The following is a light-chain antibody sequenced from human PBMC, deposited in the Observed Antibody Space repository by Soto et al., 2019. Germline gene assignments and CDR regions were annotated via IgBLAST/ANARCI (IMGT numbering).Light chain of an antibody. V-gene: IGLV2-14*01. CDR2: DVN. CDR3: SSYKSSSPSPSV. CDR1: SSDVGGYTL. J-gene: IGLJ1*01. Sequence: QSALTQPASVSGSPGQSITISCTGTSSDVGGYTLVSWYQQYPDKAPKLMIFDVNTRPSGVSHRFSGSKSGNTASLPITGLLAEDEADYYCSSYKSSSPSPSVFGSGTKVTVL.